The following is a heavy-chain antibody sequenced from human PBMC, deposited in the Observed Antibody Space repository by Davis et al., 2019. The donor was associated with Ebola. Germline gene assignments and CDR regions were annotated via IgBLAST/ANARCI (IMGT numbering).Heavy chain of an antibody. CDR1: GFTFSSYA. CDR3: AFYKYYYDSSGYEY. J-gene: IGHJ4*02. Sequence: GESLKISCAASGFTFSSYAMSWVRQAPGKGLEWVSAISGSGGSTYYAASVKGRFTISRDNSKNTLYLQMNSLRAEDTAVYYCAFYKYYYDSSGYEYWGQGTLVTVSS. D-gene: IGHD3-22*01. CDR2: ISGSGGST. V-gene: IGHV3-23*01.